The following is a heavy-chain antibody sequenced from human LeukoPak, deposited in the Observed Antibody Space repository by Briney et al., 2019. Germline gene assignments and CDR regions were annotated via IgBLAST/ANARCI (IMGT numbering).Heavy chain of an antibody. V-gene: IGHV3-23*01. CDR3: AKALVGATTGYDYYYYGMDV. CDR1: GFTFSRYA. D-gene: IGHD1-26*01. Sequence: RGALRLSCAASGFTFSRYAMSWVRQAPGEGLGWVSAICGSGGSTYYADSVKGRFTNSRDNSKNTLYLQMNSLRAEDTAVYYCAKALVGATTGYDYYYYGMDVWGQGTTVTVSS. J-gene: IGHJ6*02. CDR2: ICGSGGST.